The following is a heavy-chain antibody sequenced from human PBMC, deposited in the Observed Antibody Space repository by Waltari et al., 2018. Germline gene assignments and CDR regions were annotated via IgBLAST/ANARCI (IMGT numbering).Heavy chain of an antibody. V-gene: IGHV3-74*03. J-gene: IGHJ4*02. Sequence: EVQLVNSGGGLVQPGGSLRLSCAASDFFTDYWLDWVRQATGKGLVWVSRMRTDGTSISYADSVKGRFTISRDSAKNTYYLQMNSLRAEDTSVYYCTRNPGYWGQGTLVTVSS. CDR1: DFFTDYW. CDR2: MRTDGTSI. CDR3: TRNPGY.